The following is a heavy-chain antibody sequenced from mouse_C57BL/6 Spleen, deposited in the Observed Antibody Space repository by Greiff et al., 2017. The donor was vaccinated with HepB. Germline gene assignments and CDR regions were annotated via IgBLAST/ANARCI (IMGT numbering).Heavy chain of an antibody. V-gene: IGHV1-54*01. J-gene: IGHJ4*01. Sequence: QVQLQQSGAELVRPGTSVKVSCKASGYAFTNYLIEWVKQRPGQGLEWIGVINPGSGGTNYNEKFKGKATLTADKSSSTAYMQLSSLTSEDSAVYFCARYYYSNNYAMDYWGQGTSVTVSS. CDR1: GYAFTNYL. D-gene: IGHD2-5*01. CDR2: INPGSGGT. CDR3: ARYYYSNNYAMDY.